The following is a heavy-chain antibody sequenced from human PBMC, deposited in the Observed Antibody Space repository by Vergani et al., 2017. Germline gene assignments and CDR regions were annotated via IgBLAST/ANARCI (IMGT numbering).Heavy chain of an antibody. CDR2: INPNSGGT. CDR3: ARGGYSYGWATDY. CDR1: GYTFTGYY. Sequence: QVQLVQSGAEVKKPGASVKVSCKASGYTFTGYYMQWVRQAPGQGLEWMGWINPNSGGTNYAQKFQGWVTMTRDTSISTAYMELSRLTSNDTAVYYCARGGYSYGWATDYWGQGTLVTVSS. V-gene: IGHV1-2*04. J-gene: IGHJ4*02. D-gene: IGHD5-18*01.